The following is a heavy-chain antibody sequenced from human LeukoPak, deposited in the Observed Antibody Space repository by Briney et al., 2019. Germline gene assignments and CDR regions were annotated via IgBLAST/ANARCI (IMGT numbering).Heavy chain of an antibody. D-gene: IGHD3-22*01. Sequence: GGSLRLSCAASGFRFSSYAMSWVRQAPGKGLEWISSISGSVGNTNYADSVKGRFTISRDNAKNSLVLRMDSLRAEDTALYYCVSSSYYDNGGPPRDYWGQGTLVIVSS. CDR1: GFRFSSYA. J-gene: IGHJ4*02. V-gene: IGHV3-23*01. CDR2: ISGSVGNT. CDR3: VSSSYYDNGGPPRDY.